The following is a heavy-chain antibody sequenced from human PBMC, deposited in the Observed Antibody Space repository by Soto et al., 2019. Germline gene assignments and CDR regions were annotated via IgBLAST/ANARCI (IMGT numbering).Heavy chain of an antibody. CDR2: IIPIFGTA. CDR1: GGTFSSYA. V-gene: IGHV1-69*13. CDR3: ARSCNYRYYYYGMEV. J-gene: IGHJ6*02. D-gene: IGHD1-7*01. Sequence: GASVKVSCKASGGTFSSYAISWVRQSPGQGLEWMGGIIPIFGTANYAQKFQGRVTITADESTSTAYMELSNLGSEDTAVYYCARSCNYRYYYYGMEVWGQGTTVTVAS.